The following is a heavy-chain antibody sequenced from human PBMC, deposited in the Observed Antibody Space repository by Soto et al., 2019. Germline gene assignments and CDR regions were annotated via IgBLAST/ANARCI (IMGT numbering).Heavy chain of an antibody. D-gene: IGHD6-13*01. CDR1: GYTFTNYA. CDR2: ISADNGNT. J-gene: IGHJ4*02. Sequence: QVQLVQSGAEVKKPGASVKVSCKASGYTFTNYAFSWVRQAPGQGLELMGWISADNGNTNYPQKLQGRVTMTTDTSTSTAYMELRSLRSDDTAVYYCARDLAAAGPFDCWGQGTLVTVSS. CDR3: ARDLAAAGPFDC. V-gene: IGHV1-18*01.